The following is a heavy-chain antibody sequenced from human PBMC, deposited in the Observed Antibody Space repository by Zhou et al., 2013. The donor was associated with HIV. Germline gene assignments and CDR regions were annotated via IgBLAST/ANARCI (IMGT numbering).Heavy chain of an antibody. CDR1: GGTFASSG. D-gene: IGHD6-13*01. CDR2: IIPIFGTA. CDR3: ARGRQAAAGYYYYYGMDV. Sequence: QVQLVQSGAAVKKPGSSVKVSCKASGGTFASSGISWVRQAPGQGLEWMGGIIPIFGTANYAHKFQGRVTITADESTSTAYMELSSLRSEDTAVYYCARGRQAAAGYYYYYGMDVWGQGTTVTVSS. J-gene: IGHJ6*02. V-gene: IGHV1-69*12.